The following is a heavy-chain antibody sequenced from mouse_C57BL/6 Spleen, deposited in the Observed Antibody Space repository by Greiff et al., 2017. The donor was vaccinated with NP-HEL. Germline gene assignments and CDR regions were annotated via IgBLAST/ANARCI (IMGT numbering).Heavy chain of an antibody. CDR3: AREGCDDYYGRAY. J-gene: IGHJ2*01. Sequence: VQVVESGAELARPGASVKLSCKASGYTFTSYGISWVKQRTGQGLEWIGEIYPRSGNTYYNEKFKGKATLTADKSSSTAYMELRSLTSEDSAVYFCAREGCDDYYGRAYWGQGTTLTVSS. CDR2: IYPRSGNT. V-gene: IGHV1-81*01. D-gene: IGHD1-1*01. CDR1: GYTFTSYG.